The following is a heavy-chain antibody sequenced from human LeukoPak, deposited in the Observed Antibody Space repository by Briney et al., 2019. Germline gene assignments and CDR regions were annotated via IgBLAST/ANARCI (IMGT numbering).Heavy chain of an antibody. J-gene: IGHJ6*02. Sequence: GGSLRLSCAASGFTFDDYAIHWVRQAPGKGLEWVSGISWNSGSIGYADSVKGRLTISRDNAKNSLYLQMNSLRAEDTALYYCAKDGGFDWLSHYGMDVWGQGTTVTVSS. D-gene: IGHD3-9*01. CDR1: GFTFDDYA. CDR2: ISWNSGSI. V-gene: IGHV3-9*01. CDR3: AKDGGFDWLSHYGMDV.